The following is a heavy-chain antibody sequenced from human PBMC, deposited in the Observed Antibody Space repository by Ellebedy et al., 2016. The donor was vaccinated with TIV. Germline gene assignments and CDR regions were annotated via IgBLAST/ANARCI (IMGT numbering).Heavy chain of an antibody. Sequence: MPGGSLRLSCAVYGDSFSGYYWSWIRQPPGKGLEWIGEVIHTGSTNYNPSLKSRVTISVDTSKNQFSLNLSSVTAADTAMYYCARQHDPKYNNYMDVWGKGTTVTVSS. CDR2: VIHTGST. V-gene: IGHV4-34*12. CDR3: ARQHDPKYNNYMDV. CDR1: GDSFSGYY. J-gene: IGHJ6*03.